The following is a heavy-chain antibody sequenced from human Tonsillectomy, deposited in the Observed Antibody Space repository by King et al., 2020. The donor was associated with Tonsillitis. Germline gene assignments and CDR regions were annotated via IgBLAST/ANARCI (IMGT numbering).Heavy chain of an antibody. V-gene: IGHV3-66*01. Sequence: VQLVESGGGLVQPGGSLRLSCAASGFTVSTNYMSGVRQAPGKGLAWVSGIYSGGSTYYADSVKGRFTISRDNSKNTLYLQMSSLRAEDTAVYYCARDGYSSGWFRDWGQGSLVTVSS. CDR1: GFTVSTNY. CDR3: ARDGYSSGWFRD. CDR2: IYSGGST. D-gene: IGHD6-19*01. J-gene: IGHJ4*02.